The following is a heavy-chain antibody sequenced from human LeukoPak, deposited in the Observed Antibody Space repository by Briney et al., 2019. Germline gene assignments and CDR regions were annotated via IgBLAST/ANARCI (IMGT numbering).Heavy chain of an antibody. J-gene: IGHJ4*02. CDR2: ITGGGGSST. V-gene: IGHV3-23*01. CDR3: AIRGVRDFDS. D-gene: IGHD5-24*01. Sequence: GGSLRLSCAASGFTFTSSTMTWVRQAPGKGLEWVSSITGGGGSSTYHADSVKGRFTISRDNSKDTLFLQMNSLRAEATAVYYCAIRGVRDFDSWGQGTLVTVSS. CDR1: GFTFTSST.